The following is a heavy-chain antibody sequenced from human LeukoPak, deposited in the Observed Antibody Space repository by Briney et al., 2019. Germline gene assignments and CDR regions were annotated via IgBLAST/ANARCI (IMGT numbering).Heavy chain of an antibody. J-gene: IGHJ2*01. Sequence: SETLSLTCTVSGGSISSGGYYWSWIRQHPGKDLEWIGYIYYSGSTYYNPSLKSRVTISVDTSKNQFSLKLSSVTAADTAVYYCARDTYSSGSRYFDLWGRGTLVTVSS. CDR3: ARDTYSSGSRYFDL. D-gene: IGHD3-22*01. CDR1: GGSISSGGYY. V-gene: IGHV4-31*03. CDR2: IYYSGST.